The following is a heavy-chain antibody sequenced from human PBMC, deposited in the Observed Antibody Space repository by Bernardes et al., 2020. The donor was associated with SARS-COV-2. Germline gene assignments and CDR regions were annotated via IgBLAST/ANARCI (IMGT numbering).Heavy chain of an antibody. CDR2: ISGSGGRT. V-gene: IGHV3-23*01. CDR1: GFPFISFA. D-gene: IGHD1-1*01. J-gene: IGHJ4*02. Sequence: GGSLRLSCAASGFPFISFAMSWVRRAPGMGLEWVSVISGSGGRTNYADSVMGRFTISRDNSKNTLFLQMKRLRAEDTAVYYCAKPGTDYWGQGTLVTVSA. CDR3: AKPGTDY.